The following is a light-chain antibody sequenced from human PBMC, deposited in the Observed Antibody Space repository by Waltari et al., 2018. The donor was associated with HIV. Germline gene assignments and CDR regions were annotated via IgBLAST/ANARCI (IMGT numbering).Light chain of an antibody. CDR3: QQYYDKPLT. Sequence: DITLTQTPDSLTVSLGSRAAMNCKSSKQISYRSNQNASLAWYQQKPRQPPKLLMFWVSVRASGVPDRFTGSGSGTDFTLTINSVQAEDVEVYFCQQYYDKPLTFGRGTKVEI. CDR1: KQISYRSNQNAS. CDR2: WVS. V-gene: IGKV4-1*01. J-gene: IGKJ4*01.